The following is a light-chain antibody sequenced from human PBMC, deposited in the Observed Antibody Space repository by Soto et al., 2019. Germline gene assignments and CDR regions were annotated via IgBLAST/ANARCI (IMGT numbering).Light chain of an antibody. CDR2: GAS. CDR3: HHRAKWPYT. Sequence: EILMTQSPATLSVSPGEGLTLSCRASQSISRTLAWYQQRPGQAPRLLIYGASSRATGVPARFSGSGSGTEFTLTISSLQSEDFAVYFCHHRAKWPYTFGQGTRLEIK. J-gene: IGKJ2*01. CDR1: QSISRT. V-gene: IGKV3-15*01.